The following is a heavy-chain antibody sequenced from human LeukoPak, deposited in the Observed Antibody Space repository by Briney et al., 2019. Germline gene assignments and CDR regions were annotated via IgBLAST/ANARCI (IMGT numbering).Heavy chain of an antibody. CDR2: ISGSGGST. V-gene: IGHV3-23*01. Sequence: GGSLRLSCAASGFTFSSYAMSWVRQAPGKGLEWVSAISGSGGSTYYADSVKGRFTIFRDNSKNTLYLQMNSLRAEDTAVYYCAKGSQYSSSWLQVYWGQGTLVTVSS. CDR3: AKGSQYSSSWLQVY. D-gene: IGHD6-13*01. J-gene: IGHJ4*02. CDR1: GFTFSSYA.